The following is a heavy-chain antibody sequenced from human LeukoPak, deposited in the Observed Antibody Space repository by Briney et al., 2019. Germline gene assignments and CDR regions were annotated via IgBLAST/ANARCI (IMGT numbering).Heavy chain of an antibody. CDR2: IVGSGDNK. CDR1: GFTFSNYE. CDR3: TRDLGPRLGQRLYFMDV. V-gene: IGHV3-48*03. D-gene: IGHD5-12*01. J-gene: IGHJ6*03. Sequence: PGGSLRLSCAASGFTFSNYEMNWVRQAPGKGLEWVSYIVGSGDNKQYADSVRGRFTISRDNAKNSLYLQMNSLKTEDTAVYYCTRDLGPRLGQRLYFMDVWGKGTTVTVSS.